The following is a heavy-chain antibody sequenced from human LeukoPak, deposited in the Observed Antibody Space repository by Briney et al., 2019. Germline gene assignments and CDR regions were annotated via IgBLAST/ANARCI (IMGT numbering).Heavy chain of an antibody. CDR2: IRAYNVNI. CDR1: IYTFTNNA. J-gene: IGHJ4*02. CDR3: TRDRRSYCSGANCDSGTDF. D-gene: IGHD2-15*01. V-gene: IGHV1-18*01. Sequence: ASAKVSCKGSIYTFTNNAITWVRQTPGQGREWLGWIRAYNVNINSAQKLQSRVTMTTDTATSTAYMELTSLTSDAPAVYYCTRDRRSYCSGANCDSGTDFWGPGTLVTVSS.